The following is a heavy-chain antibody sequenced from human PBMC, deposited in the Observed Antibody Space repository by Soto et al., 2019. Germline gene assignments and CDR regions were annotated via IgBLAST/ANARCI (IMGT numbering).Heavy chain of an antibody. Sequence: GGSLRLSCAASGFTFSNAWMNWVRQAPGKGLEWVGRIKSKTDGGTTDYAAPVKGRFTISRDDSKNTLYLQMNSLKTEDTAVYYCTTDQWEYSSSFPPYYYYMDVWGKGTTVTVSS. CDR3: TTDQWEYSSSFPPYYYYMDV. V-gene: IGHV3-15*07. J-gene: IGHJ6*03. CDR2: IKSKTDGGTT. CDR1: GFTFSNAW. D-gene: IGHD6-6*01.